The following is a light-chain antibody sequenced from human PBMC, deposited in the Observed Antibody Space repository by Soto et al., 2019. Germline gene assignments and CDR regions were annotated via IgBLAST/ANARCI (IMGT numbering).Light chain of an antibody. Sequence: DIKLTQSPSFLSASVGDRVTITCRASQDISSHLAWYQQKPGKAPKLLIYAASTLQSGVPSGFGGSGSGTEFTLTITSLQPEDFATYYCQQAKTYPLTFGGGTKVEIK. CDR2: AAS. CDR1: QDISSH. CDR3: QQAKTYPLT. J-gene: IGKJ4*01. V-gene: IGKV1-9*01.